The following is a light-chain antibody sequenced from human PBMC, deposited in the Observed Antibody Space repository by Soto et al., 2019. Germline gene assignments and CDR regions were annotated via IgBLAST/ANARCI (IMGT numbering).Light chain of an antibody. CDR3: QQYNNWPPWT. V-gene: IGKV3-15*01. CDR1: QSVSSN. J-gene: IGKJ1*01. Sequence: EIVMTQSPATLSVSPGERATLSCRASQSVSSNLAWYQQKPGQAPRLLIYGASTRATGIPVRFSGSGSGTELPLTISSLQSEDFAVYYCQQYNNWPPWTFGRGTKVEIK. CDR2: GAS.